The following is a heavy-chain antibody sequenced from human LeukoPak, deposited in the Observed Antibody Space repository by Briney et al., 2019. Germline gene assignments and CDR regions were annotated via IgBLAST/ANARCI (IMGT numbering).Heavy chain of an antibody. D-gene: IGHD4-17*01. V-gene: IGHV3-7*01. CDR2: IKQDGSEK. CDR1: GFTFSSYW. J-gene: IGHJ5*02. CDR3: ARAPGEGWFDP. Sequence: GGSLRLSCAASGFTFSSYWMSWVRQAPGKWLESVASIKQDGSEKYYVDSVKGRFTISRDNAKNSLYLQMNSLRAEDTALYYCARAPGEGWFDPWGQGTLVTVSS.